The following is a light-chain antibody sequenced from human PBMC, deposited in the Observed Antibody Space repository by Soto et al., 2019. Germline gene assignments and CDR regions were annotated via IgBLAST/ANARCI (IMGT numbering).Light chain of an antibody. CDR1: QSISSY. V-gene: IGKV1-39*01. J-gene: IGKJ5*01. CDR3: QQYDILHRT. CDR2: AAS. Sequence: DIQLTQSQSSLSASVGARVAITCRASQSISSYLNWYQQKPGKAPKLLIYAASSLQSGVPSRFSGSGSGTDFTFTISSLQAEDLATYYCQQYDILHRTFGQGTRLEIK.